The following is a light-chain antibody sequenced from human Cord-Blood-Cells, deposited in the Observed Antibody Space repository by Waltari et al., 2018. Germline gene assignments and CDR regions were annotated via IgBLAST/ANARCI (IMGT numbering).Light chain of an antibody. V-gene: IGLV2-23*01. CDR1: SSHVGRHNL. J-gene: IGLJ3*02. CDR3: CSYAGSSTWV. CDR2: EGS. Sequence: SALTQPASVSGSPGQSITIPCTGTSSHVGRHNLVSWYQQHPGKAPKLMIYEGSKRPSGVSNRFSGSKSGNTASLTISGLQAEDEADYYCCSYAGSSTWVFGGGTKLTVL.